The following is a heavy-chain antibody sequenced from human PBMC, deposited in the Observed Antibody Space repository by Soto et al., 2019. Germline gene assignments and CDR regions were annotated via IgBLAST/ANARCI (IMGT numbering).Heavy chain of an antibody. V-gene: IGHV1-18*01. CDR2: ISAYNGNT. CDR1: GYTFTSYG. CDR3: ARAGIAAAENWFDP. J-gene: IGHJ5*02. Sequence: VQLVQSGAEVKKPGASVKVSSKASGYTFTSYGISWLRQAPGHGLEWMGWISAYNGNTNYAQKPQGRVTMTTDTSTSTAYMELRSLRSDDTAVYYCARAGIAAAENWFDPWGQGTLVTVSS. D-gene: IGHD6-13*01.